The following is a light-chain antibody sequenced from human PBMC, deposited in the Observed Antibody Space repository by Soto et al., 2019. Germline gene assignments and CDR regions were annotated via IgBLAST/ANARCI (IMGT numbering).Light chain of an antibody. CDR1: QSVSSN. Sequence: EIVMTQSAATLSVSPGKRATLSWRASQSVSSNLACYQQKPGQAPRLLIYGASTRASGIPPRFSGSGYGTELNLTISSLQSEDFAVYYCQLYNTWPRTFGQGTKVDIK. J-gene: IGKJ1*01. CDR2: GAS. V-gene: IGKV3-15*01. CDR3: QLYNTWPRT.